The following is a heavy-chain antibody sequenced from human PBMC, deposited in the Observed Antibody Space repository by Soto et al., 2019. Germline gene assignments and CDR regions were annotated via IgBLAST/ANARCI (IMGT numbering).Heavy chain of an antibody. D-gene: IGHD2-15*01. V-gene: IGHV3-30*18. Sequence: QVQLVESGGGVVQPGRSLRLSCAASGFTFSSYGMHWVRQAPGKGLEWVAVISYDGSNKYYADSVKGRFTIYRDNSKNTLYLQMNSLRAEDTAVYYCANTLGYCSGGSCYPFDYWGQGTLVTVSS. CDR3: ANTLGYCSGGSCYPFDY. CDR1: GFTFSSYG. J-gene: IGHJ4*02. CDR2: ISYDGSNK.